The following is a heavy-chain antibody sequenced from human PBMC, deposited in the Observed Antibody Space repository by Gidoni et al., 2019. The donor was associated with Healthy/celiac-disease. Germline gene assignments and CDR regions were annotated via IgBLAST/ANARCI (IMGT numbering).Heavy chain of an antibody. V-gene: IGHV1-2*06. Sequence: QVQLVQSGAAVKKPGASVKVSCKASGYSFHVHYMHWLRQAPGQGLACMGRINHNSSGTNYTQKFQGRVNMTRDTSISTAYMELSRLRSDDTAVYYCARDGTKAVAGWENWFDPWGQGTLVTVSS. CDR1: GYSFHVHY. D-gene: IGHD6-19*01. CDR3: ARDGTKAVAGWENWFDP. CDR2: INHNSSGT. J-gene: IGHJ5*02.